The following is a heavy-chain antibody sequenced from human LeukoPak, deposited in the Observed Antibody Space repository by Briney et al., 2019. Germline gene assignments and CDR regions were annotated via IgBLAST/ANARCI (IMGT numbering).Heavy chain of an antibody. CDR1: GFTFSSYA. V-gene: IGHV3-23*01. CDR2: ISGSGGST. D-gene: IGHD3-22*01. J-gene: IGHJ4*02. CDR3: ARGHDSSGYYEY. Sequence: GSLRLSCAASGFTFSSYAMSWVRQAPGKGLEWVSAISGSGGSTYYADSVKGRFTISRDNSKNTLYLQMNSLRAEDTAVYYCARGHDSSGYYEYWGQGTLATVSS.